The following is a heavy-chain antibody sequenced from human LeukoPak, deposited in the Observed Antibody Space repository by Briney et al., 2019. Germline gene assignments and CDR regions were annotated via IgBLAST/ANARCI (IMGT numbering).Heavy chain of an antibody. CDR3: AREGDGMIVVVRAFDI. J-gene: IGHJ3*02. CDR1: GYTFTGYY. CDR2: INPNSGGT. V-gene: IGHV1-2*02. Sequence: ASVKVSCKASGYTFTGYYMHWVRQAPGQGLEWMGWINPNSGGTNYAQKFQGRVTMTRDTSISTAYMELSRLRSDDTAVYYCAREGDGMIVVVRAFDIWGQGTMVTVSS. D-gene: IGHD3-22*01.